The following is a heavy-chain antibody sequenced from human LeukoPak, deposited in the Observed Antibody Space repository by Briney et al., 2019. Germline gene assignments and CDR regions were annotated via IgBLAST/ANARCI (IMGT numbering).Heavy chain of an antibody. CDR2: ISSSSSYI. D-gene: IGHD6-13*01. Sequence: PGGSLRLSCEVSGFTFSSYSMTWVRQAPGKGLEWVSSISSSSSYIYYADSVKGRFTISRDNAKNSLYLQMNSLRAEDTAVYYCARAGYSSSWYRRYYYYYMDVWGKGTTVTISS. J-gene: IGHJ6*03. CDR3: ARAGYSSSWYRRYYYYYMDV. CDR1: GFTFSSYS. V-gene: IGHV3-21*04.